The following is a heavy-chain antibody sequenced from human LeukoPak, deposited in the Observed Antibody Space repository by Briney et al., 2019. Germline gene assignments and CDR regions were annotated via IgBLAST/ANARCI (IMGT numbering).Heavy chain of an antibody. Sequence: GGPLRLSCAASGFTFSSYAMSWVRQAPGKGLEWVSAIYGWGESTYYADSVKGRFTISRDNSKNTLYLQMNSLRAEDTAVYYCAKDAQGASYYDILTGYYENWFDPWGQGTLVAVSS. CDR1: GFTFSSYA. CDR3: AKDAQGASYYDILTGYYENWFDP. D-gene: IGHD3-9*01. J-gene: IGHJ5*02. V-gene: IGHV3-23*01. CDR2: IYGWGEST.